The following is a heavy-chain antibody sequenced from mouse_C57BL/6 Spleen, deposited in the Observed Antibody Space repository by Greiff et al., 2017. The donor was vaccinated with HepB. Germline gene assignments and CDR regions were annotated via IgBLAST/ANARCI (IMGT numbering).Heavy chain of an antibody. D-gene: IGHD4-1*01. CDR2: ISSGSSTI. Sequence: EVQLVESGGGLLKPGGSLKLSCAASGFTFSDYGMHWVRQAPEKGLEWVAYISSGSSTIYYADTVKGRFTISRDNAKNTLFLQMTSLRSEDTAMYYCARDKLTYFDYWGQGTTLTVSS. J-gene: IGHJ2*01. CDR1: GFTFSDYG. CDR3: ARDKLTYFDY. V-gene: IGHV5-17*01.